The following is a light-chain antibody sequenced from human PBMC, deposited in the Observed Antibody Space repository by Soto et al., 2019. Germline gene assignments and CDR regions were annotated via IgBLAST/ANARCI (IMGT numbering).Light chain of an antibody. Sequence: QSVLTQPASVSGSPGQSIIISCTGTSSDVGSYNFVSWYQQHPGKAPKLMIYEVSKRPSGVSNRFSGSKSGNTASLTISGPQPEDEADYYCCSYAGNSGVFGGGTKLTVL. CDR1: SSDVGSYNF. V-gene: IGLV2-23*02. CDR2: EVS. J-gene: IGLJ3*02. CDR3: CSYAGNSGV.